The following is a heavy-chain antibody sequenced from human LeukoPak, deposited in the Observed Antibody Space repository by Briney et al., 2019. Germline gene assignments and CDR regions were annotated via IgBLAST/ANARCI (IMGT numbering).Heavy chain of an antibody. D-gene: IGHD3-22*01. J-gene: IGHJ5*02. CDR3: AKGNYYDSSAYNWFDP. Sequence: PGGSLRLSCAASGFTFSTYGMHWVRQAPGKGLEWVAFIRYDGTNKYYAESVKGRFTISRDNPKNTLYVQMNSLRAEDTAVYYCAKGNYYDSSAYNWFDPWGQGTLVTVSS. V-gene: IGHV3-30*02. CDR2: IRYDGTNK. CDR1: GFTFSTYG.